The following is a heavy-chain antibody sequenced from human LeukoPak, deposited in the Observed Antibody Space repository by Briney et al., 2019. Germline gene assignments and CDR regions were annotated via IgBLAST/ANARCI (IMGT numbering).Heavy chain of an antibody. CDR3: ARDFELSH. D-gene: IGHD3-16*02. CDR1: GFTFSSYS. Sequence: GGSLRLSCAASGFTFSSYSMNWVRQAPRRGLEWVSSISSSSSYIYYADSVKGRFTISRDNAKNSLYLQMNSLGAEDTAVYYCARDFELSHWGQGTLVTVSS. V-gene: IGHV3-21*01. J-gene: IGHJ4*02. CDR2: ISSSSSYI.